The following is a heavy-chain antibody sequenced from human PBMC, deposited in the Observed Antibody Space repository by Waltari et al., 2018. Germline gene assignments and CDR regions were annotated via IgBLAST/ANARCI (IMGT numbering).Heavy chain of an antibody. D-gene: IGHD2-2*01. Sequence: QVQLQESGPGLVKPSETLSLTCTVSGGSISSYYWSWIRQPAGKGLEWIGRIYTSGSSTYYPSHKSRVAMLVDTSKNQYSLKLSCWVAADTAVYYCAGDAVVVPAATYYYYYYMDVWGKGTTVTISS. CDR3: AGDAVVVPAATYYYYYYMDV. V-gene: IGHV4-4*07. J-gene: IGHJ6*03. CDR1: GGSISSYY. CDR2: IYTSGSS.